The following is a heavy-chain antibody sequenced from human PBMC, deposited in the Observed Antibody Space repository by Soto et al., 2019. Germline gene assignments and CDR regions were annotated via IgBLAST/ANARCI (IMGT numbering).Heavy chain of an antibody. J-gene: IGHJ4*02. V-gene: IGHV1-69*12. D-gene: IGHD2-15*01. Sequence: QVQLVQSGAEVKKPGSSVKVPSKASGGTFSSYAISWVRQAPGQGLEWMGGIIPIFGTANYAQKFQGRVTITADESTSTAYMELSSLRSEDTAVYYCARKSGYCSGGSCYHFDYWGQGTLVTVSS. CDR3: ARKSGYCSGGSCYHFDY. CDR1: GGTFSSYA. CDR2: IIPIFGTA.